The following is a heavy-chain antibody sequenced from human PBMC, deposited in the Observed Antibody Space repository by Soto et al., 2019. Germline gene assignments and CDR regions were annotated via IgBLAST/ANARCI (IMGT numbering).Heavy chain of an antibody. CDR2: ISGRATNI. Sequence: QVQLVESGGGLVKPGGSLRLSCAASGFTFSDYYMSWIRQAPGKGLAWVSYISGRATNIKYADSVKGRFTISRDNAKNSLYLQMNSLRVEDTAVYYCVRAIGDGYTHYDFWGQGTLVTVSS. V-gene: IGHV3-11*01. CDR1: GFTFSDYY. J-gene: IGHJ4*02. D-gene: IGHD5-12*01. CDR3: VRAIGDGYTHYDF.